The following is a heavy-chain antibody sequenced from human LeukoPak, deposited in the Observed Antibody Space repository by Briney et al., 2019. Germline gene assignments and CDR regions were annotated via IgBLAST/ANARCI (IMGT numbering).Heavy chain of an antibody. CDR2: INHSGST. Sequence: SETLSLTCVVYGSSFSGYSWSWIRQSPGKGLEWIGEINHSGSTNYNPSLKSRVTVSADTSKTQFSLELSSVTAADTAVYYCARGLKWDFVEARLWNYWGQGTLVTVSS. V-gene: IGHV4-34*01. J-gene: IGHJ4*02. CDR1: GSSFSGYS. D-gene: IGHD1-26*01. CDR3: ARGLKWDFVEARLWNY.